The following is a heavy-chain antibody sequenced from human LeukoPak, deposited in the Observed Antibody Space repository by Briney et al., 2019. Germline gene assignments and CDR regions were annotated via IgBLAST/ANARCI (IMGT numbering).Heavy chain of an antibody. Sequence: ASVKVSCKASGYTFTSYYMHWVRQAPGQGLEWRGVINPSGDSTSYAQKFQGRVTMTRDTSTSTVYMELTSLRSEDTAVYFCARAAYCSSSTCRLSIYYYYGMDVWGQGTTVTVSS. D-gene: IGHD2-2*01. CDR1: GYTFTSYY. V-gene: IGHV1-46*01. J-gene: IGHJ6*02. CDR3: ARAAYCSSSTCRLSIYYYYGMDV. CDR2: INPSGDST.